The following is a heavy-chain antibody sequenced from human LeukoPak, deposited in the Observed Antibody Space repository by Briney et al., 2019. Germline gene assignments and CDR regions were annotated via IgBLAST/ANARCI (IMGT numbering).Heavy chain of an antibody. V-gene: IGHV4-30-2*01. CDR1: GGSISSGGYS. J-gene: IGHJ4*02. Sequence: SQTLSLTCAVSGGSISSGGYSWSWIRQRPGKGLEWIGYIYHSGSTYYNPSLKSRVTISVDRSKNQFSLKLSSVTAADTAVYYCARGGGYYDSSGYYPFDYWGQGTLVTVSS. CDR3: ARGGGYYDSSGYYPFDY. CDR2: IYHSGST. D-gene: IGHD3-22*01.